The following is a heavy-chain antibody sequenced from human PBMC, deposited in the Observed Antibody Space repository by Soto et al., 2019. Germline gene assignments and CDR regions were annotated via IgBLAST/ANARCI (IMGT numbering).Heavy chain of an antibody. CDR1: GFTFSIYW. V-gene: IGHV3-7*01. CDR2: IKEDGSTK. D-gene: IGHD6-13*01. CDR3: ATTAAAAASE. J-gene: IGHJ4*02. Sequence: GGSLRLSCVGSGFTFSIYWMAWVRQAPGKGLEWVANIKEDGSTKFYADSVKGRFTISRDNAKNSPFLQMNSLRAEDTAVYYCATTAAAAASEWGQGTLVTVSS.